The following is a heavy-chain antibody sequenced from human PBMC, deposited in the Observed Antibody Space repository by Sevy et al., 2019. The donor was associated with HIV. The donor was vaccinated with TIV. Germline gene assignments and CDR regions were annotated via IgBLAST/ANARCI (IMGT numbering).Heavy chain of an antibody. J-gene: IGHJ6*02. D-gene: IGHD2-2*02. CDR2: ISAYNGNT. Sequence: ASVKVSCKASGYTFTSYGISWVRQAPGQGLEWMGWISAYNGNTNYEQKLQGRVTMTTDTSTSTAYMELRSLRSDDTAVYYCARDAVVVPAAIPYYYYGMDVWGQGTTVTVSS. V-gene: IGHV1-18*01. CDR1: GYTFTSYG. CDR3: ARDAVVVPAAIPYYYYGMDV.